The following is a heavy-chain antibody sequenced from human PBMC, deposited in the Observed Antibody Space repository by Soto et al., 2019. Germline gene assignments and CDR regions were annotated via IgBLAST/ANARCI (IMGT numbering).Heavy chain of an antibody. CDR2: IWYDGSNK. V-gene: IGHV3-33*01. D-gene: IGHD6-6*01. CDR1: GFTFSSYG. CDR3: ARDVREQLVTDY. J-gene: IGHJ4*02. Sequence: QVQLVESGGGVVQPGRSLRLSCAASGFTFSSYGMHWVRQAPGKGLEWVAVIWYDGSNKYYADSVKGRFTISRDNSKNTLYLQMNSLRAEDTAVYYCARDVREQLVTDYWGQGTLVTVSS.